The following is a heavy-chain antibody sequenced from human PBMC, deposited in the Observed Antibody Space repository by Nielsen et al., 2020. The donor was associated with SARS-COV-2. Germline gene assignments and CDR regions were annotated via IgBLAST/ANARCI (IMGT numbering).Heavy chain of an antibody. CDR2: IKQDGSEK. Sequence: GGSLRLSCAASGFTFSSYWMSWVRQAPGKGLEWVANIKQDGSEKYYVDSVKGRFTISRGNAKNSLYLQMNSLRAEDTAVYYCARDTTSGGSSSYYWGQGTLVTVSS. CDR1: GFTFSSYW. J-gene: IGHJ4*02. V-gene: IGHV3-7*01. D-gene: IGHD6-13*01. CDR3: ARDTTSGGSSSYY.